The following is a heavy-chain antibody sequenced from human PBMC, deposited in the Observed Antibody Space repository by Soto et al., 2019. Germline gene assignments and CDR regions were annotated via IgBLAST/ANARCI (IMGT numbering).Heavy chain of an antibody. V-gene: IGHV1-3*01. Sequence: KFQGRVTITRDTSASTAYMELSSLRAEDTAVYYCAKGVPGIAVAGTGYFQHWGQGTLVTVSS. CDR3: AKGVPGIAVAGTGYFQH. D-gene: IGHD6-19*01. J-gene: IGHJ1*01.